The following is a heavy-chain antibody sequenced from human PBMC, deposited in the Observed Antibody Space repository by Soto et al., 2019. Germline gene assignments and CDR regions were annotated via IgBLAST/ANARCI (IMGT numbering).Heavy chain of an antibody. CDR2: INPSGGST. CDR3: ASLYSSGWYGDY. D-gene: IGHD6-19*01. Sequence: GASVKVSCKASGYTFTSYYMHWVRQAPGQGLEWMGIINPSGGSTSYAQKFQGRVTMTRDTSTSTVYMELSSLRSEDTAVYYCASLYSSGWYGDYWGQGTLVTVSS. CDR1: GYTFTSYY. V-gene: IGHV1-46*01. J-gene: IGHJ4*02.